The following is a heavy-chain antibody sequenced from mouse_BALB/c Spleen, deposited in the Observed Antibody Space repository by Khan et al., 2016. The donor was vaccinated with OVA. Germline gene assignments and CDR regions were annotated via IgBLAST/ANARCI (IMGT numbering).Heavy chain of an antibody. V-gene: IGHV3-1*02. J-gene: IGHJ1*01. Sequence: VQLQQSGPDLVKPSQSLSLTCTVTGYSITSGYNWHWIRQFPRNKLEWMGYIKYSGSTNYTPSLKSRISITRDTSKNQFFLQLNSVTTVDTATYYCARSGTTVVAYWYFDVWGAGTTVTVSS. CDR3: ARSGTTVVAYWYFDV. CDR2: IKYSGST. CDR1: GYSITSGYN. D-gene: IGHD1-1*01.